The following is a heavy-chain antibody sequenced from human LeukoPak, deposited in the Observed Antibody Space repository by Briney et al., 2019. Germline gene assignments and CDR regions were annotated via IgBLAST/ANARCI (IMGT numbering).Heavy chain of an antibody. V-gene: IGHV1-69*10. CDR3: ASFGGESGYYYFDY. D-gene: IGHD3-3*01. J-gene: IGHJ4*02. CDR2: IIPIHRTT. Sequence: SVKVSCKASGGTFSSFAISWLRQAPGHGPEWMGGIIPIHRTTNYAQKFQGRVTITADKSTSTAYIELSSLRSEDTAVYYCASFGGESGYYYFDYWGQGTLVTVSS. CDR1: GGTFSSFA.